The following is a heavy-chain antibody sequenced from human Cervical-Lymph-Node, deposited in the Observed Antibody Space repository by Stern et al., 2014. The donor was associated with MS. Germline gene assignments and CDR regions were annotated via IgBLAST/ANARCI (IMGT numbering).Heavy chain of an antibody. J-gene: IGHJ5*02. CDR3: ARASGYSVLTYFDP. V-gene: IGHV4-61*02. Sequence: QVQLQESGPGLVKPSQTLSLTCTVSGGSFSSGSDYWTWIRQPAGKGLEWIGRIPATGNTNYNPSLRRRLTISLDTSKKQFSLRLSSVTAADTAVYYCARASGYSVLTYFDPWGQGTLVTVSS. CDR2: IPATGNT. D-gene: IGHD6-13*01. CDR1: GGSFSSGSDY.